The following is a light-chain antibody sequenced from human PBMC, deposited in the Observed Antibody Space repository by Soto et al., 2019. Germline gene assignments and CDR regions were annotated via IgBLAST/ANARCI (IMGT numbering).Light chain of an antibody. CDR2: HVT. Sequence: QSALTQPASVSGSPGQSITISCTGTSSDIGHYDYVSWYQQHPGKAPKLMIYHVTYRPSGVSNRYSGSKSGNSASLTISGLQADDEAAYYCCSLTTSHTYVFGRGTKVTVL. V-gene: IGLV2-14*03. CDR3: CSLTTSHTYV. J-gene: IGLJ1*01. CDR1: SSDIGHYDY.